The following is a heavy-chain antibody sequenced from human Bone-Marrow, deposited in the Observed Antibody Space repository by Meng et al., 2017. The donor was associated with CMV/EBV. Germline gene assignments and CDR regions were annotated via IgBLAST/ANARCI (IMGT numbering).Heavy chain of an antibody. V-gene: IGHV3-66*03. D-gene: IGHD3-10*01. CDR1: GFTVSSNY. J-gene: IGHJ4*02. CDR3: ARSGELYYGSGIVGFVGFDY. Sequence: ETLSLTCAASGFTVSSNYMSWVRQAPGKGLEWVSVIYSCGSTYYADSVKGRFTISRDNSKNTLYLQMNSLRAEDTAVYYCARSGELYYGSGIVGFVGFDYWGQGTLVTVSS. CDR2: IYSCGST.